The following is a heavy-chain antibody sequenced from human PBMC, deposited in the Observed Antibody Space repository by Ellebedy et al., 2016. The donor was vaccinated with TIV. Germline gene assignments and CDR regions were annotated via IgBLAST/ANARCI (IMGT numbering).Heavy chain of an antibody. V-gene: IGHV1-2*02. D-gene: IGHD2-15*01. CDR3: ARDNRCSGGSCYSGPTLYYYYGMDV. J-gene: IGHJ6*02. Sequence: AASVKVSCKASGYTFTGYYMHWVRQAPGQGLEWMGWINPNSGGTNYAQKFQGRVTMTRDTSISTAYMELSRLRSDDTAVYYCARDNRCSGGSCYSGPTLYYYYGMDVWGQGTTVTVSS. CDR1: GYTFTGYY. CDR2: INPNSGGT.